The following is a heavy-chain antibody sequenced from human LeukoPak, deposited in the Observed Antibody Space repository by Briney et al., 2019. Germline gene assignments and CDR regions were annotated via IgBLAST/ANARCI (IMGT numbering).Heavy chain of an antibody. J-gene: IGHJ4*02. Sequence: GASVKVSCKASGGTFSSYAISWVRQAPGQGLEWMGRIIPILGIANYAQKFQGRVTITTDESTSTAYMELSSLRSEDTAVYYCASPSAHAGGDDYWGQGTLVTVSS. CDR1: GGTFSSYA. CDR2: IIPILGIA. V-gene: IGHV1-69*04. CDR3: ASPSAHAGGDDY. D-gene: IGHD2-21*01.